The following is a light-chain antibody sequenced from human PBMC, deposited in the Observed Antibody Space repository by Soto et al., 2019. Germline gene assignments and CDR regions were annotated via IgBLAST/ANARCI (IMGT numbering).Light chain of an antibody. CDR2: EVS. V-gene: IGLV2-14*01. Sequence: QSALTQPASVSGSPGQSITISCTGTSSDVGGYNYVSWYQQHPGKAPKLMIYEVSNRPSGVSNRFSGSKSGNTASLTISGLQAEDEADYYCSSYTSSSRGAFGGGTKLTVL. CDR1: SSDVGGYNY. CDR3: SSYTSSSRGA. J-gene: IGLJ2*01.